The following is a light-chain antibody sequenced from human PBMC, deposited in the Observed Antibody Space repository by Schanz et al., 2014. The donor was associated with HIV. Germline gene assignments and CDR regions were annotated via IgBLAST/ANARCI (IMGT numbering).Light chain of an antibody. Sequence: EIVMTQSPATLSVSPGEGATLSCRASQSVSSNLPWYQQKPGQAPRLLIYGASTRATGIPARFSGSGSETQFTLTISSLQSEDFAVYYCLQYKNWPPWTFGQGTKVEIK. CDR2: GAS. V-gene: IGKV3-15*01. CDR1: QSVSSN. J-gene: IGKJ1*01. CDR3: LQYKNWPPWT.